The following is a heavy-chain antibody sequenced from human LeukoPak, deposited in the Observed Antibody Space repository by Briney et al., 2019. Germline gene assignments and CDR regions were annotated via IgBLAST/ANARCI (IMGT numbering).Heavy chain of an antibody. CDR1: GASVSSASY. V-gene: IGHV4-61*01. CDR2: IYNGVNT. J-gene: IGHJ5*02. Sequence: SETLSLTCTVSGASVSSASYWTWIRQPPGKGVEWIAHIYNGVNTNYNPSLKGRVTISVDTSKNQFSLRLNSVTAADTAVYYCARSRAFNSGAFDPWGQGSLVTVSS. CDR3: ARSRAFNSGAFDP. D-gene: IGHD1-26*01.